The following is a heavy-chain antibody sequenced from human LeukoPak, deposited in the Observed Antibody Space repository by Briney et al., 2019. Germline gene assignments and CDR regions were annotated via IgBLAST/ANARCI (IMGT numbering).Heavy chain of an antibody. D-gene: IGHD6-13*01. CDR3: ARDYGAAAGTGYFDY. CDR1: GYTFTSYD. Sequence: ASVKVSCKASGYTFTSYDINWVRQATGQGLEWMGWINPNSGNTGYAQKFQGRVTMTRDTSTSTVYMELSSLRSEDTAVYYCARDYGAAAGTGYFDYWGQGTLVTVSS. CDR2: INPNSGNT. V-gene: IGHV1-8*02. J-gene: IGHJ4*02.